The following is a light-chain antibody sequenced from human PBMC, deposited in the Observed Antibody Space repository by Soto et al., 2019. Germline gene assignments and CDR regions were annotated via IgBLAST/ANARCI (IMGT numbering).Light chain of an antibody. CDR3: SAYTSSSTLV. Sequence: QSALTQPASVSGSPGQSITISCTGTSSDVGTYKYVSWYQQHPGKAPKLMIYEVSDRPSGVSNRFSGSKSGNTASLTISGLQAEDEADYYCSAYTSSSTLVFGGETKVTVL. CDR1: SSDVGTYKY. J-gene: IGLJ2*01. CDR2: EVS. V-gene: IGLV2-14*03.